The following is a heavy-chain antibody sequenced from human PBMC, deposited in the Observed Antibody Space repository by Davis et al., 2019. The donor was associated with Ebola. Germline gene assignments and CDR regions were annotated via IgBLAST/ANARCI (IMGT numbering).Heavy chain of an antibody. CDR1: GFTFSSYG. Sequence: PGGSLRLSCAASGFTFSSYGMHWVRQAPGKGLEWVAVISYDGSNKYYADSVKGRFTISRDNSKNTLYLQMNSLRAEDTAVYYCAKTGRISKQLVSFDYWGQGTLVTVSS. V-gene: IGHV3-30*18. J-gene: IGHJ4*02. D-gene: IGHD6-6*01. CDR2: ISYDGSNK. CDR3: AKTGRISKQLVSFDY.